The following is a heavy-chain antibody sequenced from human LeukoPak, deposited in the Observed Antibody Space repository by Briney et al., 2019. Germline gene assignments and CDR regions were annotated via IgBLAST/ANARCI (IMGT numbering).Heavy chain of an antibody. V-gene: IGHV1-24*01. Sequence: GASVKVSCKVSGYTLTELSMHWVRQAPGKGLEWMGGFDPEDGETIYAQKFQGRVTMTEDTSTDTAYVELSSLRSEDTAVYYCATSPLDTIFGVVPPFDYWGQGTLVTVSS. CDR2: FDPEDGET. CDR1: GYTLTELS. D-gene: IGHD3-3*01. J-gene: IGHJ4*02. CDR3: ATSPLDTIFGVVPPFDY.